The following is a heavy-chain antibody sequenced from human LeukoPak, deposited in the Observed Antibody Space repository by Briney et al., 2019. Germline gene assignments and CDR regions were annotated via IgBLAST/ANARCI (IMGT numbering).Heavy chain of an antibody. Sequence: SETLSLTCAVYGGSFSCYYWSWIRQPPGKGLEWIGEINHSGSTNYNPSLKSRVTISVDTSKNQFSLKLSSVTAADTAVYYCATITIFGVAHDYWGQGTLVTVSS. CDR2: INHSGST. V-gene: IGHV4-34*01. CDR3: ATITIFGVAHDY. CDR1: GGSFSCYY. J-gene: IGHJ4*02. D-gene: IGHD3-3*01.